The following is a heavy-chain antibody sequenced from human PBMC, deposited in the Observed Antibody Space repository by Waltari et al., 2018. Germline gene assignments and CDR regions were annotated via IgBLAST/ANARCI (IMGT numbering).Heavy chain of an antibody. J-gene: IGHJ6*03. Sequence: EVQLVESGGGVVRPGGYLRLSCAASGFTFDDYGMSWVRQAPGKGLEWVSGINWNGGSTGYADSVKGRFTIARDNAKNSLYLQMNSLRAEDTALYYCAREKGSGSYLVYYYYRDVWGKGTTVTVSS. V-gene: IGHV3-20*04. CDR1: GFTFDDYG. CDR3: AREKGSGSYLVYYYYRDV. D-gene: IGHD1-26*01. CDR2: INWNGGST.